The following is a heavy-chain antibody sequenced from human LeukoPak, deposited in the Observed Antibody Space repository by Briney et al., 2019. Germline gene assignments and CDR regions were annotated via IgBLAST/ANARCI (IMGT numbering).Heavy chain of an antibody. CDR2: INPSGGST. D-gene: IGHD4-17*01. Sequence: ASVKVSCKASGYTFTSYYMHWVRQAPGQGLEWMGIINPSGGSTSYAQKFQGRVTMTRGTSTSTVYMELSSLRSEDTAVYYCARDRLDYGDYVAFDIWGQGTMVTVSS. CDR1: GYTFTSYY. V-gene: IGHV1-46*01. J-gene: IGHJ3*02. CDR3: ARDRLDYGDYVAFDI.